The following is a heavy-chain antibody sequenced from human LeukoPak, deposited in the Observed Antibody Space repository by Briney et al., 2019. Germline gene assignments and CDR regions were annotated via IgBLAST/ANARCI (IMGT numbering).Heavy chain of an antibody. CDR3: ARAAGIAAAEGYYYYYYMDV. Sequence: ASVKVSCKASGYTFTAYYMHWVRQAPGQGLEWMGWINPNSGGTNYAQKFQGRVTMTRDTSISTAYMELSGLISDDTAVYYCARAAGIAAAEGYYYYYYMDVWGKGTTVTVSS. CDR2: INPNSGGT. CDR1: GYTFTAYY. V-gene: IGHV1-2*02. J-gene: IGHJ6*03. D-gene: IGHD6-13*01.